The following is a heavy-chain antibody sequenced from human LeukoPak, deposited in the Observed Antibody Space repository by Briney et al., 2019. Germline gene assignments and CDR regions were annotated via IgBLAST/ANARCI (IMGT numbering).Heavy chain of an antibody. CDR1: GLTFSNHG. CDR2: ISPSGDIT. D-gene: IGHD3-10*01. V-gene: IGHV3-23*01. Sequence: GGSLRLSCAASGLTFSNHGMNWVRQAPGNGLEWVSGISPSGDITYYADSVKGRFTISRHNSKNTLYLEVISLTAEDTAVYYCAKDDAWLRFGEWSQGTLVTVSS. CDR3: AKDDAWLRFGE. J-gene: IGHJ4*02.